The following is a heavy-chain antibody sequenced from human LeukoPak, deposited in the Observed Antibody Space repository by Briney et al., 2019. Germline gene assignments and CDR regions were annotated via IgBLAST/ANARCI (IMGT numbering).Heavy chain of an antibody. D-gene: IGHD6-19*01. CDR1: GGSFSAYS. CDR3: ARGLSGWDWYFDL. CDR2: INHSGST. V-gene: IGHV4-34*01. Sequence: PSETLSLTCAVYGGSFSAYSWSWIRQPPGKGLEWIGEINHSGSTNYNASLKSRLTISVDTSKNQFSLKLSSVTAADTAVYYCARGLSGWDWYFDLWGRGTLVTVSS. J-gene: IGHJ2*01.